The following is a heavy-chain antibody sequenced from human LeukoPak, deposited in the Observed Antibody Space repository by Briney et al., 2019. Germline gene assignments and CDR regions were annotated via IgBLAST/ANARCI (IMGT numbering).Heavy chain of an antibody. CDR2: ISGGGSST. J-gene: IGHJ4*02. Sequence: GGSLRLSCAASGFTLGSYAMSWVRQAPGKGLEWVSAISGGGSSTYYADSVKGRFTISRDNSKSTLYLQMNSLRVEDTAVYYCAKIGVAATNFDYWGQGTLVTVSS. CDR3: AKIGVAATNFDY. D-gene: IGHD2-15*01. V-gene: IGHV3-23*01. CDR1: GFTLGSYA.